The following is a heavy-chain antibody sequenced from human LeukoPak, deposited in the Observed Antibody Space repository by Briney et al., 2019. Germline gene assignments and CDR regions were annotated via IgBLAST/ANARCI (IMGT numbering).Heavy chain of an antibody. V-gene: IGHV3-9*03. CDR1: GFTFDDYA. CDR2: ISWNSGSI. J-gene: IGHJ4*02. CDR3: AKDEGGSGRGLYY. D-gene: IGHD3-10*01. Sequence: SGGSLRLSCAASGFTFDDYAMHWVRQAPGKCLEWVSGISWNSGSIGYADSVKGRFTISRDNAKNSLYLQMNSLRAEDMALYYCAKDEGGSGRGLYYWGQGTLFTVSS.